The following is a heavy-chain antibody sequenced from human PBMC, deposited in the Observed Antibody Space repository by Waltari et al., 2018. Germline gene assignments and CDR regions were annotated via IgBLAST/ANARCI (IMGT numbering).Heavy chain of an antibody. Sequence: QVQLQQWGAGLLKPSETLSLTCAVYGGSFSGYYWSWIRQPPGKGLEWIGEINHSGSTNYNPSLKSRVTISVDTSKNQFSLKLSSVTAADTAVYYCARWPLSGYYLDYWGQGTLVIVSS. V-gene: IGHV4-34*01. CDR3: ARWPLSGYYLDY. D-gene: IGHD3-22*01. J-gene: IGHJ4*02. CDR1: GGSFSGYY. CDR2: INHSGST.